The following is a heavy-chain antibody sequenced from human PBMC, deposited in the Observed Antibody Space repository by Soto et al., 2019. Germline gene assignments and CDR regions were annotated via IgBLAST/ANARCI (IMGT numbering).Heavy chain of an antibody. V-gene: IGHV1-2*04. CDR1: GYTLTGYY. CDR3: ATQCSGGSCPGAFDI. D-gene: IGHD2-15*01. CDR2: INPNSGGT. Sequence: AASVKVXCKASGYTLTGYYMHWVRQAPGQGLEWMGWINPNSGGTNYAQKFQGWVTMTRDTSISTAYMELSRLRSDDTAVYYCATQCSGGSCPGAFDIWGQGTMVTVSS. J-gene: IGHJ3*02.